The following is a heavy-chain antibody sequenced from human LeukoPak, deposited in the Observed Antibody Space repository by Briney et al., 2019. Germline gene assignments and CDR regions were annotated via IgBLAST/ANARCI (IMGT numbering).Heavy chain of an antibody. CDR1: GGSISSGGYS. V-gene: IGHV4-34*01. J-gene: IGHJ6*03. CDR3: ARLNKNDSGSYRFGKKKRGYMDV. D-gene: IGHD3-10*01. Sequence: PSETLSLTCAVSGGSISSGGYSWSWIRQPPGKGLEWIGEINHSGSTNYNPSLKSRVTISVDTSKNQFSLKLSSVTAADTAVYYCARLNKNDSGSYRFGKKKRGYMDVWGKGTTVTISS. CDR2: INHSGST.